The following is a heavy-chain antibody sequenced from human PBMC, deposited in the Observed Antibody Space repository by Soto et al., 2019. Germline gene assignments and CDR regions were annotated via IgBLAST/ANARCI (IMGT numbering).Heavy chain of an antibody. CDR1: GYTFTSYA. Sequence: GASVKVSCKASGYTFTSYAMHWVRQAPGQRLEWMGWINAGNGNTKYSQKFQGRVTITRDTSASTAYMELSSQRSEDTAVYYWARSLGYCSGGSCYGTYAFDIWGQGTMVTVSS. V-gene: IGHV1-3*01. CDR2: INAGNGNT. D-gene: IGHD2-15*01. J-gene: IGHJ3*02. CDR3: ARSLGYCSGGSCYGTYAFDI.